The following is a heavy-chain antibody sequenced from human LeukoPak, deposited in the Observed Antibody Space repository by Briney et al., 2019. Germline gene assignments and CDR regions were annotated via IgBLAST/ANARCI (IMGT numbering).Heavy chain of an antibody. CDR3: ARETATLTTPDY. CDR1: GFTFSSYW. CDR2: INQDGSEK. Sequence: PGGSLRLSCAASGFTFSSYWMSWVRQAPGKGLEWVANINQDGSEKYYVDSVMGRFTISRDNAKNPLYLQMNSLGAEDAALYYCARETATLTTPDYWGQGALVTVSS. J-gene: IGHJ4*02. D-gene: IGHD4-17*01. V-gene: IGHV3-7*01.